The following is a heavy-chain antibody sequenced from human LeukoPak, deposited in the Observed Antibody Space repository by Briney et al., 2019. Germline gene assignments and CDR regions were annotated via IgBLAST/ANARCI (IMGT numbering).Heavy chain of an antibody. CDR1: GYTFTSYY. CDR3: ARVVSSGWYYFDY. V-gene: IGHV1-46*01. D-gene: IGHD6-19*01. CDR2: INPSGGST. J-gene: IGHJ4*02. Sequence: ASVKVSCKASGYTFTSYYMHWVRQAPGQGLEWMGIINPSGGSTSYAQKFQGGVTMTRDTSTSTVYMELSSLRSEVTAVYYCARVVSSGWYYFDYWGQGTLVTVSS.